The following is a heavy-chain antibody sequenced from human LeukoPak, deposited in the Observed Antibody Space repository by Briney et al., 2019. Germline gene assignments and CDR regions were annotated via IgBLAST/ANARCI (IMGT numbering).Heavy chain of an antibody. J-gene: IGHJ6*03. CDR3: ARQDTILRRLYYYYMDV. CDR2: INHSGST. CDR1: GGSFSGYY. V-gene: IGHV4-34*01. Sequence: SETLSLTCAVYGGSFSGYYWSWIRQPPGKGLEWIGEINHSGSTNYNPSLKSRVTISVDTSKNQFSLKLSSVTAADTAVYYCARQDTILRRLYYYYMDVWGKGTTVTVSS. D-gene: IGHD3-3*01.